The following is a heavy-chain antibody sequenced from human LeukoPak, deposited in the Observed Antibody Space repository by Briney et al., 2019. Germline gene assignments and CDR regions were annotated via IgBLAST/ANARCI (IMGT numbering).Heavy chain of an antibody. CDR2: IIPIFGTA. CDR3: ARSWYYYDSSGSLDY. D-gene: IGHD3-22*01. V-gene: IGHV1-69*13. CDR1: GGTFSSYA. Sequence: SVTVSCKASGGTFSSYAISWVRQAPGQGLEWMGGIIPIFGTANYAQKFQGRVTITADESTSTAYMELSSLRSEDTAVYYCARSWYYYDSSGSLDYWGQGTLVTVSS. J-gene: IGHJ4*02.